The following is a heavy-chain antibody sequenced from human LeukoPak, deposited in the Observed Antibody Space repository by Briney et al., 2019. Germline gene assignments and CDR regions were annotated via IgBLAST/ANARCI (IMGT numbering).Heavy chain of an antibody. Sequence: ASVKVSCKASGYTFTSYDINWVRQATGQGLEWMGWINTNTGNPTYAQGFTGRFVFSLDTSVSTAYLQISSLKAEDTAVYYCARDVYGTFGELLGWFDPWGQGTLVTVSS. V-gene: IGHV7-4-1*02. CDR3: ARDVYGTFGELLGWFDP. D-gene: IGHD3-10*01. J-gene: IGHJ5*02. CDR1: GYTFTSYD. CDR2: INTNTGNP.